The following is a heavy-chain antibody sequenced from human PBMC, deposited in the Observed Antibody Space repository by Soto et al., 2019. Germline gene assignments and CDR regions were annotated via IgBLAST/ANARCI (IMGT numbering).Heavy chain of an antibody. J-gene: IGHJ6*03. Sequence: GGSLRLSCAASGFTFSSYWMSWVRQAPGKGLEWVANIKQDGSEKYEVDSVKGRFTISRDNAKNSLYLQMNSLRAEDTAVYYCARGRWFGELFTETTYYYYMDVWGKGTTVTVSS. D-gene: IGHD3-10*01. CDR1: GFTFSSYW. V-gene: IGHV3-7*01. CDR2: IKQDGSEK. CDR3: ARGRWFGELFTETTYYYYMDV.